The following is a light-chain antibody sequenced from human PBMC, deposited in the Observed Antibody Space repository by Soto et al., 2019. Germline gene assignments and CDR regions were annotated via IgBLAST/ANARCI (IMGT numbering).Light chain of an antibody. J-gene: IGKJ4*01. CDR1: QSVNSN. CDR3: QQYNNWPLT. V-gene: IGKV3-15*01. Sequence: EIVMTQSPVTLSVSPGERATLSCRASQSVNSNLAWYQQKPGQAPRLLIYGASTRATGIPARFSGSGSGTEFTLTISSLQSEDFAVYYCQQYNNWPLTFGGGTKVDI. CDR2: GAS.